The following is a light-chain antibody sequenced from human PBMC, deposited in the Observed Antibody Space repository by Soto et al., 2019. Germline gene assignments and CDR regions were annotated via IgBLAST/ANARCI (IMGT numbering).Light chain of an antibody. J-gene: IGKJ2*01. CDR2: RTS. Sequence: EIVMTQSPATLSVSPGERATLSCRASQSISSNLAWYQQKPGQAPRLLMFRTSSRATGFPARFSGSGSGTEFNLTISSLQSEDFGVYYCQHYGASPKYTFGQGTKLEIK. V-gene: IGKV3-15*01. CDR3: QHYGASPKYT. CDR1: QSISSN.